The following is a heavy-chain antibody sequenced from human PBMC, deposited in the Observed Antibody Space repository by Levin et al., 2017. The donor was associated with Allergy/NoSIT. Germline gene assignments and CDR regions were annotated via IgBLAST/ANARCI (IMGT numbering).Heavy chain of an antibody. CDR1: GYTLSNLA. Sequence: ASVKVSCKVSGYTLSNLAMHWVRQAPGKGLEWMGGFDPENAITVYTQKFQGRVIMTEDTSTDTAYMELSSLTSEDTAVYYCATVNDVPSGLDVWGQGTTVTVSS. CDR3: ATVNDVPSGLDV. V-gene: IGHV1-24*01. J-gene: IGHJ6*02. D-gene: IGHD1-1*01. CDR2: FDPENAIT.